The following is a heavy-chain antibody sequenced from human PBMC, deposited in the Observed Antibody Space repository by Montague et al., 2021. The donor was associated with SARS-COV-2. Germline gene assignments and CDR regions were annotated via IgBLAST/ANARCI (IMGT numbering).Heavy chain of an antibody. CDR3: ARGAPGY. CDR1: GGSFSDYH. J-gene: IGHJ4*02. D-gene: IGHD2-2*03. Sequence: SETLSLTCAVYGGSFSDYHWAWIRQSAGKGLEWIGQIAHGGTTKYNPSLESRVTISIDTSKNQFSLKPTSVTAADTAIYYCARGAPGYWGQGTLVTVSS. CDR2: IAHGGTT. V-gene: IGHV4-34*01.